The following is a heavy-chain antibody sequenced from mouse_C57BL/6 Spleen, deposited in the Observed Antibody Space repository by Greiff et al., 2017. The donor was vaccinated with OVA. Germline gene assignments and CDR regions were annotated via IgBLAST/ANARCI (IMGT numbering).Heavy chain of an antibody. CDR2: IDPETGGT. CDR3: TRNYYVSSLVY. V-gene: IGHV1-15*01. D-gene: IGHD1-1*01. J-gene: IGHJ2*01. Sequence: QVQLKESGAELVRPGASVTLSCKASGYTFTDYEMHWVKQTPVHGLEWIGAIDPETGGTAYNQKFKGKAILTADKTSSTAYMERRSLTSEYSAFYYCTRNYYVSSLVYGGQGTTLTVSS. CDR1: GYTFTDYE.